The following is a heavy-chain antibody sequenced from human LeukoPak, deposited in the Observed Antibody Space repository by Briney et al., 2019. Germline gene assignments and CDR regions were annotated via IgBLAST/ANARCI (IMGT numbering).Heavy chain of an antibody. V-gene: IGHV1-69*05. Sequence: SVKVSCKASGGTFSSYAISWVRQAPGQGLEWMGGIIPIFGTANYAQKLQGRVTMTTDTSTSTAYMELRSLRSDDTAVYYCASSLRDHAFDIWGQGTMVTVSS. J-gene: IGHJ3*02. CDR1: GGTFSSYA. CDR2: IIPIFGTA. CDR3: ASSLRDHAFDI.